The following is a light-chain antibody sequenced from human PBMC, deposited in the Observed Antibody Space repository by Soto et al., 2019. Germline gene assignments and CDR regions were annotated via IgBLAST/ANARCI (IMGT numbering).Light chain of an antibody. V-gene: IGKV3-15*01. Sequence: EIVMTQTPATLSVSPGERATLSCRASQSVSSNLAWYQQKPGQTPRLLIYGASTRATGIPARFSGSGSGTEFTLTISSLQSEDFAVYYCQHYNNWPPWTFGQGTEVDIK. CDR2: GAS. CDR3: QHYNNWPPWT. CDR1: QSVSSN. J-gene: IGKJ1*01.